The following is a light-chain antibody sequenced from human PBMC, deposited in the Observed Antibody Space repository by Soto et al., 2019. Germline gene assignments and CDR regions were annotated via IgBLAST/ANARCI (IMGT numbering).Light chain of an antibody. Sequence: QSALTQPPSASGSPGQSVTISCTGTSSDVGGYNYVSWYQQHPGKAPKLMIYEVSKQPSGVPDRFSGSKSGNTASLNVSGLQAEDEADYYCSSYAGSNKVYVFGTGTKLTVL. CDR1: SSDVGGYNY. CDR3: SSYAGSNKVYV. J-gene: IGLJ1*01. V-gene: IGLV2-8*01. CDR2: EVS.